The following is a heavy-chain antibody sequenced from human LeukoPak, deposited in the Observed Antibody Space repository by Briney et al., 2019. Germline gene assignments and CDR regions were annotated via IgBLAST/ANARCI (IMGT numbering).Heavy chain of an antibody. CDR2: ISSSSSYI. D-gene: IGHD3-10*01. J-gene: IGHJ4*02. CDR3: ASFAGGGGEDY. V-gene: IGHV3-21*01. CDR1: GFTFSSYS. Sequence: GGSLRLSCAASGFTFSSYSMNWVRQAPGKGLEWVSSISSSSSYIYYADSVEGRFTISRDNAKNSLYLQMNSLRAEDTAVYYCASFAGGGGEDYWGQGTLVTVSS.